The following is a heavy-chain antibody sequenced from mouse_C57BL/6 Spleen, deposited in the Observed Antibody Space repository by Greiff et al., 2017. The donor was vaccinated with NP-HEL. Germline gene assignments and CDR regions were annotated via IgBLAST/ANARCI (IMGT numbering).Heavy chain of an antibody. D-gene: IGHD1-1*01. CDR2: ISYDGSN. J-gene: IGHJ2*01. Sequence: EVQLQESGPGLVKPSQSLSLTCSVTGYSITSGYYWNWIRQFPGNKLEWMGYISYDGSNNYNPSLKNRISIPRDTSKNQFFLKLNSVTTEDTATYYCARDRLTTVVEGGNYFDYWGQGTTLTVSS. CDR3: ARDRLTTVVEGGNYFDY. CDR1: GYSITSGYY. V-gene: IGHV3-6*01.